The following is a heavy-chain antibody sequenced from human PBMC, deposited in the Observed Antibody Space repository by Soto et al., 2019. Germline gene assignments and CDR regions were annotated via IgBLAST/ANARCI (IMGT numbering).Heavy chain of an antibody. Sequence: SETLSLTCTVSGGSISSYYWSWIRQPPGKGLEWIGYIYYSGSTNYNPSLKSRVTISVDTSKNQFSLKLSSVTAADTAVYYCARLVSCYYFDSWGQGTLVTFSS. CDR3: ARLVSCYYFDS. V-gene: IGHV4-59*08. CDR1: GGSISSYY. D-gene: IGHD2-15*01. CDR2: IYYSGST. J-gene: IGHJ4*02.